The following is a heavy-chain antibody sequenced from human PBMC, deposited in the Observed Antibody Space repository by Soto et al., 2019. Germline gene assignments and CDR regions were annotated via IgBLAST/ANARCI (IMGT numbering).Heavy chain of an antibody. D-gene: IGHD3-9*01. CDR3: AKDLNDILTGPPRFYYYYGMDV. CDR2: ISYDGSNK. Sequence: GGSLRLSCAASGFTFSSYGMHWVRQAPGKGLEWVAVISYDGSNKYYADSVKGRFTISRDNSKNTLYLQMNSLRAEDTAVYYCAKDLNDILTGPPRFYYYYGMDVWGQGTTVTVSS. CDR1: GFTFSSYG. V-gene: IGHV3-30*18. J-gene: IGHJ6*02.